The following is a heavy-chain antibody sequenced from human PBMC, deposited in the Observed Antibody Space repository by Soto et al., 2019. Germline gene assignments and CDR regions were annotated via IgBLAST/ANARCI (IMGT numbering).Heavy chain of an antibody. V-gene: IGHV1-46*01. D-gene: IGHD5-18*01. CDR1: GYTFTSYY. CDR2: INPSGGST. Sequence: ASVKVSGKASGYTFTSYYMHWVRQAPGQGLEWMGIINPSGGSTSYAQKFQGRVTMTRDTSTSTVYMELSSLRSEDTAVYYCASEADTAMVSYYYYGMDVWGQGTTVTVSS. CDR3: ASEADTAMVSYYYYGMDV. J-gene: IGHJ6*02.